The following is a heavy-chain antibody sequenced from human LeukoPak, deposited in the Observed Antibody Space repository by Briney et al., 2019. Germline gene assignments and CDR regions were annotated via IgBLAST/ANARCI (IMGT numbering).Heavy chain of an antibody. D-gene: IGHD2-21*02. V-gene: IGHV3-21*01. CDR2: ISSSSSYI. J-gene: IGHJ3*02. CDR3: ARDLQCGGDCHYDALDI. CDR1: GFTFSSYS. Sequence: GGSPRLSCAASGFTFSSYSMNWVRQAPGKGLEWVSYISSSSSYIYSADSLKGRFTISRDNAKNSLYLQMNSLRAEDTAVYYCARDLQCGGDCHYDALDIWGQGTMVTVSS.